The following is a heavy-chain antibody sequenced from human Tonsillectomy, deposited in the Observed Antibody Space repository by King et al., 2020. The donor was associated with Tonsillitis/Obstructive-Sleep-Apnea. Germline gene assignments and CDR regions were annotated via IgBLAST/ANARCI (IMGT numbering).Heavy chain of an antibody. D-gene: IGHD3-3*01. CDR1: GFTFSSYG. Sequence: VQLVESGGGVVQPGRSLRLSCAASGFTFSSYGMHWVRQAPGKGLEWVAVIWYDGSNKYYAGSVKGRFTISRDNSKNTLYLQMNSLRAEDTGGYYCARGADGYYDFWSGYFGIYYFDYWGQGTLVTVSS. V-gene: IGHV3-33*01. CDR2: IWYDGSNK. CDR3: ARGADGYYDFWSGYFGIYYFDY. J-gene: IGHJ4*02.